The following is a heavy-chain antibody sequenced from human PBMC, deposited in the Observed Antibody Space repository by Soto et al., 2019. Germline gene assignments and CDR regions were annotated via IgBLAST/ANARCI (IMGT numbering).Heavy chain of an antibody. Sequence: PGGSLRLSCAASGFTFDDYAMHWVRQAPGKGLEWVSGISWNSGSIGYADSVKGRFTISRDNAKNSLYLQMNSLRAEDTALYYCAKDNTRSYDILTGYYNHYYYMDVWGKGITVTVSS. CDR2: ISWNSGSI. CDR1: GFTFDDYA. V-gene: IGHV3-9*01. J-gene: IGHJ6*03. D-gene: IGHD3-9*01. CDR3: AKDNTRSYDILTGYYNHYYYMDV.